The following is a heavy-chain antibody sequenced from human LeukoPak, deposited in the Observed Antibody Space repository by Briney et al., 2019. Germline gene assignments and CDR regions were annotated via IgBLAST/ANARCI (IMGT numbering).Heavy chain of an antibody. Sequence: GCLRLSCAASKFTFSHYGMHWVRQAAGKGLQWVAVIWSDGTNQYYADSVKGRFTISRDNSNKMVYLQMNSLRADDTGVYYCAKDAQRGFDYSNSLEYWGQGALVIVSA. CDR1: KFTFSHYG. V-gene: IGHV3-33*06. J-gene: IGHJ4*02. D-gene: IGHD4-11*01. CDR3: AKDAQRGFDYSNSLEY. CDR2: IWSDGTNQ.